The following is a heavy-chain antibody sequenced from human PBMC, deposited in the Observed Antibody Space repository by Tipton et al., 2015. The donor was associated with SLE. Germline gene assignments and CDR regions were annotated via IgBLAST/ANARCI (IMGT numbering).Heavy chain of an antibody. CDR1: GFTFSSYG. J-gene: IGHJ4*02. D-gene: IGHD2-15*01. CDR3: AKGGEDIVVVVAANDY. Sequence: SLRLSCAASGFTFSSYGMHWVRQAPGKGLEWVAFIRYDGSNKYYADSVKGRFTISRDNSKNTLYLQMNSLRAEDTAVYYCAKGGEDIVVVVAANDYWGQGTLVTVSS. CDR2: IRYDGSNK. V-gene: IGHV3-30*02.